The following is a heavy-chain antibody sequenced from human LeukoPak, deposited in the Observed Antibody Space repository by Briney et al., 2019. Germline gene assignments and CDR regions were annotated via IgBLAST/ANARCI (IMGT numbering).Heavy chain of an antibody. CDR3: ARDSATAFDY. V-gene: IGHV3-48*02. Sequence: PGGSLRLSCAVSGFTFSSSGLHWVRQAPGKGLEWLSYISSSRTTVYSADSVKGRFTISRDNAKNSLYLQMNSLRDEDTAVYFCARDSATAFDYWGQGTLVTVSS. CDR2: ISSSRTTV. D-gene: IGHD5-12*01. J-gene: IGHJ4*02. CDR1: GFTFSSSG.